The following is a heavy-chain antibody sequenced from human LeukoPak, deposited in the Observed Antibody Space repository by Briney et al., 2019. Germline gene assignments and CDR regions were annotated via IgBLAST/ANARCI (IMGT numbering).Heavy chain of an antibody. CDR3: ARDKKDYYDSSGYYYFAFDI. V-gene: IGHV4-39*07. CDR1: GGSIITSTYY. J-gene: IGHJ3*02. D-gene: IGHD3-22*01. Sequence: SETLSLTCTVSGGSIITSTYYWGWIRQPPGKGLEWIGTIYYSGSTYYNPSLKSRVTISVDTSKNQFSLKLSSVTAADTAVYYCARDKKDYYDSSGYYYFAFDIWGQGTMVNVSS. CDR2: IYYSGST.